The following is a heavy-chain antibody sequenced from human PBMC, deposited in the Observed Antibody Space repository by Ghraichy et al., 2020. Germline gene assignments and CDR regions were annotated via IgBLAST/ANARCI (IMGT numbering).Heavy chain of an antibody. J-gene: IGHJ6*02. CDR3: AKERDSSGYYSFRGDYYGMDV. D-gene: IGHD3-22*01. CDR1: GFTFSRYG. Sequence: GESLNISCAVSGFTFSRYGMHWVRQAPGKGLEWVAVTSYDGSKKNYADSVKGRFTISRDNSKNTLYLQMSSLRAEDTAVYYCAKERDSSGYYSFRGDYYGMDVWGQGTKVTVSS. V-gene: IGHV3-30*18. CDR2: TSYDGSKK.